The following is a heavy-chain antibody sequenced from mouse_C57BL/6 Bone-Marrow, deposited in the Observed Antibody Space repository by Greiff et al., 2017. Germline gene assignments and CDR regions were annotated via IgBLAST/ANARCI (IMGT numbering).Heavy chain of an antibody. CDR3: ARPGDGYHWYFDV. D-gene: IGHD2-3*01. Sequence: EVQLVESGGGLVKPGGSLKLSCAASGFTFSDYGMHWVRQAPEKGLEWVAYISSGSSTIYYADTVKGRFTISRDNAKNTLFLQMTSLRSEDTAMYYCARPGDGYHWYFDVWGTGTTVTVSS. CDR2: ISSGSSTI. CDR1: GFTFSDYG. J-gene: IGHJ1*03. V-gene: IGHV5-17*01.